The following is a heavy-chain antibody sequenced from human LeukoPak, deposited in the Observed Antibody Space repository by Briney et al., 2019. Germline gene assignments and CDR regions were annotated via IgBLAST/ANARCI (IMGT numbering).Heavy chain of an antibody. CDR1: GYTFTTYG. CDR2: VNPSGGST. J-gene: IGHJ5*02. Sequence: ASVKVSCKASGYTFTTYGISWVRQAPGQGLEWMGVVNPSGGSTRYAQKFQGRLTMTRDTSTSTVYMELSSLRSEDTAVYYCARGGYSSSWYSFDPWGQGTLVTVSS. CDR3: ARGGYSSSWYSFDP. V-gene: IGHV1-46*01. D-gene: IGHD6-13*01.